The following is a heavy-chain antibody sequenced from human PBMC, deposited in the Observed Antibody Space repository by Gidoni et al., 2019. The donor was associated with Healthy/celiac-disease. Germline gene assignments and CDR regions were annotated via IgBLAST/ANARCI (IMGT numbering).Heavy chain of an antibody. CDR2: ISAYNGNT. D-gene: IGHD1-7*01. CDR1: GYTFTSYG. CDR3: ARDAEVGKLELRRNYFDY. J-gene: IGHJ4*02. V-gene: IGHV1-18*04. Sequence: QVQLVQSGAEVKKPGASVKVSCKASGYTFTSYGISWVRQAPGQGLEWMGWISAYNGNTNYAQKLQGRVTMTTDTSTSTAYMELRSLRSDDTAVYYCARDAEVGKLELRRNYFDYWGQGTLVTVSS.